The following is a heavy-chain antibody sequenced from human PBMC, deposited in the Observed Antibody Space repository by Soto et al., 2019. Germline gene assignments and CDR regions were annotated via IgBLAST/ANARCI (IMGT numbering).Heavy chain of an antibody. CDR1: GFTFSSYG. D-gene: IGHD6-25*01. CDR3: ARDLAWYSSGGYFDY. Sequence: QVQLVESGGGVVQPGRSLRLSCAASGFTFSSYGMHWVRQAPGKGLEWVAVIWYDGSNKYYADSVKGRFTISRDNSKNTLYLQMNSLRAEDTAVDYCARDLAWYSSGGYFDYWGQGTLVTVSS. J-gene: IGHJ4*02. CDR2: IWYDGSNK. V-gene: IGHV3-33*01.